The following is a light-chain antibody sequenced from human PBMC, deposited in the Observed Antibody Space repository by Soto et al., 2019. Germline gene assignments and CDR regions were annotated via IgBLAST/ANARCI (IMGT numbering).Light chain of an antibody. CDR1: SSDVGAYDY. J-gene: IGLJ1*01. Sequence: QSALTQPASVSGSPGESITISCTGTSSDVGAYDYVSWYQQHPDKAPKLIIYEVSHRPSGVSNRFSGSKSVNTATLTISGLQAEDEADYYCSSYTSSSTRVFGTGIKLTVL. CDR3: SSYTSSSTRV. CDR2: EVS. V-gene: IGLV2-14*03.